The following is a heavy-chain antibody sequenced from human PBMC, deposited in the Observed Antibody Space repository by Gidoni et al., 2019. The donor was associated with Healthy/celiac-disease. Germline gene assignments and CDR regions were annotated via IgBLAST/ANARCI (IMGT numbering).Heavy chain of an antibody. J-gene: IGHJ6*02. V-gene: IGHV3-64D*06. CDR1: GFTFSTIS. D-gene: IGHD3-10*01. CDR2: ISSNGCST. Sequence: EVQLVESGGCLVQPGGSLRLSCSASGFTFSTISMHWVRQAPGKGMEYVSAISSNGCSTYYADSVKGRFTISRDNSKNTLYLQMSSLRAEDTAVYYCVIGALPDGLSYYYGMDVWGQGTTVTVSS. CDR3: VIGALPDGLSYYYGMDV.